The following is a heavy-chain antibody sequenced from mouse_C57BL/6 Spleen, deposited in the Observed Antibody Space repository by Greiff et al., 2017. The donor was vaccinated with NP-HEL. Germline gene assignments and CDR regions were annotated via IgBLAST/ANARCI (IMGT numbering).Heavy chain of an antibody. J-gene: IGHJ2*01. D-gene: IGHD2-1*01. CDR1: GYTFTSYW. CDR2: IYPGNSDT. Sequence: VQLQQSGTVLARPGASVKMSCKTSGYTFTSYWMHWVKQRPGQGLEWIGAIYPGNSDTSYNQKFKGKAKLTAVTSASTAYMELSSLTNEDSAVYYCTWGNYPNPYFDYWGQGTTLTVSS. CDR3: TWGNYPNPYFDY. V-gene: IGHV1-5*01.